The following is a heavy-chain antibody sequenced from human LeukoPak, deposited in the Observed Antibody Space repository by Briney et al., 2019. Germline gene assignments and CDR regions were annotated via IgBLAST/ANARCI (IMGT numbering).Heavy chain of an antibody. V-gene: IGHV3-15*01. Sequence: PGGSLRLSCVVSGLTFSNAWMSWVRQAPGKGLEWVGRIKSKVDGGITDYAAPVKGRFTLSRDDSKNTLYLQMNSLKSEDTAMYYCTTYAGVQYKFDPWGQGTLVTVSS. D-gene: IGHD4-11*01. CDR3: TTYAGVQYKFDP. CDR2: IKSKVDGGIT. J-gene: IGHJ5*02. CDR1: GLTFSNAW.